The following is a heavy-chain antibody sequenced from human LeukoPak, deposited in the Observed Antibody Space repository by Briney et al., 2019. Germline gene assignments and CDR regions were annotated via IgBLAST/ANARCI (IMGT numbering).Heavy chain of an antibody. CDR3: AVAETPRGWFDP. Sequence: PSETLSLTCAVYGGSFSGYYWGWIRQPPGKGLEWIGSIYYSGSTYYNPPLKSRVTISVDTSKNQFSLKLSSVTAADTAVYYCAVAETPRGWFDPWGQGTLVTVSS. D-gene: IGHD6-19*01. CDR2: IYYSGST. V-gene: IGHV4-39*01. CDR1: GGSFSGYY. J-gene: IGHJ5*02.